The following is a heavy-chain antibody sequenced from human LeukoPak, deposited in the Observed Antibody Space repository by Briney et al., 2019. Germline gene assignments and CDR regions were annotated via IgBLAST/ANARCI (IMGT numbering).Heavy chain of an antibody. V-gene: IGHV3-30*18. CDR1: GFTFSNYG. Sequence: GGSLRLSCAVSGFTFSNYGMHWVRQAPGKGLEWVAVISDDGSNKDYADSVKGRFTISRDNSKNTLYLQTNSLRADDTAIYYCAKEGGYCSGGSCYFDYWGQGTLVTVSS. CDR3: AKEGGYCSGGSCYFDY. CDR2: ISDDGSNK. D-gene: IGHD2-15*01. J-gene: IGHJ4*02.